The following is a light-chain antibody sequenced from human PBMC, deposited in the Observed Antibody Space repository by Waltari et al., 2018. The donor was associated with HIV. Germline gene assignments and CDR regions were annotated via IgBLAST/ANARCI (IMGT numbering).Light chain of an antibody. V-gene: IGLV3-1*01. CDR2: QDS. CDR1: KLGDKY. CDR3: QAWDSSTVV. J-gene: IGLJ2*01. Sequence: SYELTQPPSVSVSPGQTASITCSGDKLGDKYACWYQQKPGQSPLLVIYQDSKRPSGIPGRASGSNSGSTATLTIGGTQAMDEADYYCQAWDSSTVVFGGGTKLTVL.